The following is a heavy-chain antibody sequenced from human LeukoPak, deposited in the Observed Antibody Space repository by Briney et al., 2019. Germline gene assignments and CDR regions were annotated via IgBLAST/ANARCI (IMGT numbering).Heavy chain of an antibody. CDR1: GGSISSGGYY. D-gene: IGHD3-22*01. Sequence: SETLSLTCTVSGGSISSGGYYWSWIRQHPGKGLEWIGYTYYSGSTYYNPSLKSRVTISVDTSKNQFSLKLSSVTAADTAVYYCASLSYDSSGYYYLGPDYWGQGTLVTVSS. J-gene: IGHJ4*02. V-gene: IGHV4-31*03. CDR2: TYYSGST. CDR3: ASLSYDSSGYYYLGPDY.